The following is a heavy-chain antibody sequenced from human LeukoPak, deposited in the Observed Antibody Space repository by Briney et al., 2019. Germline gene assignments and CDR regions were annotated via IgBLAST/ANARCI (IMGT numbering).Heavy chain of an antibody. V-gene: IGHV3-23*01. CDR2: ISGSGGST. J-gene: IGHJ3*02. CDR3: AKDSLMYYYDNSAPGGAFDI. CDR1: GFTFSSYA. D-gene: IGHD3-22*01. Sequence: GGSLRLSCAASGFTFSSYAMSWVRQAPGKGLEWVSAISGSGGSTYYADSVKGRFTISRDNSKNTLYLQMNSLRAEDTAVYYCAKDSLMYYYDNSAPGGAFDIWGQGTMVTVSS.